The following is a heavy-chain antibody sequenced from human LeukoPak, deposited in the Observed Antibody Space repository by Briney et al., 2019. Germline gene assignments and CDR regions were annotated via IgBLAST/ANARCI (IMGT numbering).Heavy chain of an antibody. D-gene: IGHD4-17*01. CDR2: IYTSGST. J-gene: IGHJ5*02. V-gene: IGHV4-4*07. Sequence: PSETLSLTCTVSGGSISSYYWSWIRQPAGKGLEWIGRIYTSGSTNYNPSLKSRVTMSVDTSKNQFSLKLSSVTAADTAVYYCARAGRYGDYAPVWFDPWGQGTLVTVSS. CDR1: GGSISSYY. CDR3: ARAGRYGDYAPVWFDP.